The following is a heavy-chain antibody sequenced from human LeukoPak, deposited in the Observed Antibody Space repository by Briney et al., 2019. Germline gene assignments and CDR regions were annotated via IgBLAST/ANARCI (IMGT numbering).Heavy chain of an antibody. CDR3: ARYSQYSSSKWFDP. D-gene: IGHD6-6*01. CDR1: GGSLSNYY. V-gene: IGHV4-59*08. Sequence: SETLSLTCTVSGGSLSNYYWSWIRQPPGKGLEWIGYIYYGGSSDYNPSLKSRVTMSVDTSKNQFSLKLSSLTAADTAVYFCARYSQYSSSKWFDPWGQGTLVTVSS. CDR2: IYYGGSS. J-gene: IGHJ5*02.